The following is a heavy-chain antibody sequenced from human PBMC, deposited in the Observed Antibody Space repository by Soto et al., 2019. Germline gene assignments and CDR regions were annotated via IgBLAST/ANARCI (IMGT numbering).Heavy chain of an antibody. Sequence: EVQLLESGGGLVQPGGSQRLSCAASGFIFSNYVMTWVRQAPGKGLEWVSGISGSGVTYYAESVKGPFITSRDNAKNTLYLQMNTLRAEDTAVYYCARAGQVGDFDLWGQGTLVNVSP. CDR1: GFIFSNYV. CDR2: ISGSGVT. V-gene: IGHV3-23*01. J-gene: IGHJ4*02. D-gene: IGHD3-10*01. CDR3: ARAGQVGDFDL.